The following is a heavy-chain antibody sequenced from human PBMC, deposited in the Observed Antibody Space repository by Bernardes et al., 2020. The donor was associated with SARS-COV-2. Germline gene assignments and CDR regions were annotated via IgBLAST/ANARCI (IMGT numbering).Heavy chain of an antibody. Sequence: GGSLRLSCAASGFTVSSNHMNWVRQAPGKGLEWVSVIYNGGTTYYADSVKGRFTISRDNSNLYLQMNSLRPEDTAVYYCAGGPYCGGDCFGYWGQGTLVTVSS. CDR1: GFTVSSNH. CDR2: IYNGGTT. CDR3: AGGPYCGGDCFGY. J-gene: IGHJ4*02. D-gene: IGHD2-21*01. V-gene: IGHV3-66*01.